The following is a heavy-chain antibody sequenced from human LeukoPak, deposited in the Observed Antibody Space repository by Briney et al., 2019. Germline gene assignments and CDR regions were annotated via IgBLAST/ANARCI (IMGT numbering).Heavy chain of an antibody. CDR2: ISWDGGTT. V-gene: IGHV3-43*01. CDR3: AKEMVVSAALDY. CDR1: GFTVDDYT. Sequence: GGSLRLSCAASGFTVDDYTMYWVRQAPGKGLEWVSLISWDGGTTYYADSVKGRFTISRDNSKNSLYLQMNSLRIEDTALYYCAKEMVVSAALDYWGQGTLVTVSS. J-gene: IGHJ4*02. D-gene: IGHD2-15*01.